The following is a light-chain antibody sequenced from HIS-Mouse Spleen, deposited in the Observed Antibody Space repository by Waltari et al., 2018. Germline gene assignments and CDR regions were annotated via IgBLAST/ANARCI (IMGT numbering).Light chain of an antibody. V-gene: IGLV1-44*01. J-gene: IGLJ3*02. CDR2: SNK. CDR3: AAWDDSLMGV. Sequence: QSVLTQPPSASGTPGQRVTISCSGSSSNIGSNTVNWYQQLPGTAPKLLIYSNKQRPSGVPDRFSGSKSGTSASLAISGLLSEDEADYYCAAWDDSLMGVFGGGTKLTVL. CDR1: SSNIGSNT.